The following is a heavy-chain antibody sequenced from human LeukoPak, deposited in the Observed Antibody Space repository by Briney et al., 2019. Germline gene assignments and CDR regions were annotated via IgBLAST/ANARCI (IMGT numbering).Heavy chain of an antibody. CDR1: GVSFTNADYY. J-gene: IGHJ3*01. CDR3: ARDQGGGSHRQAFDA. CDR2: LYHTGSS. Sequence: SETLSLTCAVSGVSFTNADYYWSWIRQPPGKRLEWIGYLYHTGSSNFNPSLKSRVMISLDTSKNQFSLNLTSVPAAVTAVYYCARDQGGGSHRQAFDAWGQGTMVTVSS. V-gene: IGHV4-61*08. D-gene: IGHD6-25*01.